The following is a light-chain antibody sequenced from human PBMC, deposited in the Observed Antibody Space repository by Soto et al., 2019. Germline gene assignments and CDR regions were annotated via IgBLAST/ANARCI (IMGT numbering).Light chain of an antibody. CDR3: SSYTTINTWV. J-gene: IGLJ3*02. CDR2: EVN. Sequence: QSALTQPASVSGSPGQSITISCTGTSSDVRAYGYVSWYQQHPGKSPKIILYEVNNRPSGLSNRFSGSKSGNTASLTISGLQAQDEADYYCSSYTTINTWVFGGGTQLTVL. CDR1: SSDVRAYGY. V-gene: IGLV2-14*01.